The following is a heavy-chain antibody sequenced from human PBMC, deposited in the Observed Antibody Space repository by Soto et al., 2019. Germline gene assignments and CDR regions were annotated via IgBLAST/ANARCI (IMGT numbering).Heavy chain of an antibody. J-gene: IGHJ4*02. Sequence: SETLSLTCTVSGGSISSGDYYWSWIRQPPGKGLEWIGYIYYSGSTYYNPSLKSRVTISVDTSKNQFSLKLSSVTAADTAVYYCARHHSDYYDSSGYYYYFDYWGQGTLVTAPQ. CDR1: GGSISSGDYY. CDR3: ARHHSDYYDSSGYYYYFDY. V-gene: IGHV4-30-4*01. CDR2: IYYSGST. D-gene: IGHD3-22*01.